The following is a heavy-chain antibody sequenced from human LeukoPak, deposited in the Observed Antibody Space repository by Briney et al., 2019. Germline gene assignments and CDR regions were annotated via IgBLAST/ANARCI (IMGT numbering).Heavy chain of an antibody. V-gene: IGHV5-51*01. CDR2: INPGDSAT. CDR1: GYSFTNYW. CDR3: ARQLKYCSGDSCYRDYFDY. J-gene: IGHJ4*02. Sequence: GESLKISCKGSGYSFTNYWIAWVRQMPGKGLGWMGIINPGDSATIYSPSFQGQVTISAEKSISTAYLQWSSLKASDTAMYYCARQLKYCSGDSCYRDYFDYWGQGTLVTVSS. D-gene: IGHD2-15*01.